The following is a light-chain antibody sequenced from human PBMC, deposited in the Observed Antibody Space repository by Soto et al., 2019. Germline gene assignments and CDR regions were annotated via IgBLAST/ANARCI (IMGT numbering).Light chain of an antibody. CDR3: QQYDGFSAT. CDR1: QSISSW. V-gene: IGKV1-5*03. Sequence: DIQMTQSPSTLSASVGDRVTITCRASQSISSWLAWYQQKPGKAPKLLIYKSSSLESGVPSRFSGSGSGPEFPLTSCRLQPADFATYYCQQYDGFSATFGGGTKVEIK. J-gene: IGKJ4*01. CDR2: KSS.